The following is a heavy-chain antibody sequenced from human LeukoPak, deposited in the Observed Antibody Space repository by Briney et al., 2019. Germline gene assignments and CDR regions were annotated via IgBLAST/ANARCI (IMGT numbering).Heavy chain of an antibody. D-gene: IGHD1-26*01. CDR3: ARLIFSGSYRIDY. V-gene: IGHV3-21*01. CDR2: ISSSSSYI. Sequence: PGGSLRLSCAASGFTFSDYSMNWVRQAPGKGLEWVSSISSSSSYIYYADSVKGRFTISRDNAKNSLYLQMNSLRAEDTAVYYCARLIFSGSYRIDYWGQGTLVTVSS. J-gene: IGHJ4*02. CDR1: GFTFSDYS.